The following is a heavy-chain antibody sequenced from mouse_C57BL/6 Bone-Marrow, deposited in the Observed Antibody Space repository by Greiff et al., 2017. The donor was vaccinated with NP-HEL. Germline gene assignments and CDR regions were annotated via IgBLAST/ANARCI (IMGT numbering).Heavy chain of an antibody. D-gene: IGHD1-1*01. CDR3: ARPGITTVVATMDY. CDR2: ISSGSSTI. CDR1: GFTFSDYG. Sequence: EVQLVESGGGLVKPGGSLKLSCAASGFTFSDYGMHWVRQAPEKGLEWVAYISSGSSTIYYADTVKGRFTISRDNAKNTLFLQMTSLRSEDTAMYYCARPGITTVVATMDYWGQGTSVTVSS. V-gene: IGHV5-17*01. J-gene: IGHJ4*01.